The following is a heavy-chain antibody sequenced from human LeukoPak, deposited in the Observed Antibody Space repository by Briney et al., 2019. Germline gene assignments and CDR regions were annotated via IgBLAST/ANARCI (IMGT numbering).Heavy chain of an antibody. V-gene: IGHV3-7*01. Sequence: GGSLRLSDAASEFTFRSYWMSCVRQAPGKGLEWVANIKQDGGQIYYLDSVKGRFTVSRDNAKNSLYLQMNSLRAEDTAVYYCARLGARQMLEYWGQGTLVTVSS. D-gene: IGHD1-1*01. CDR3: ARLGARQMLEY. J-gene: IGHJ4*02. CDR1: EFTFRSYW. CDR2: IKQDGGQI.